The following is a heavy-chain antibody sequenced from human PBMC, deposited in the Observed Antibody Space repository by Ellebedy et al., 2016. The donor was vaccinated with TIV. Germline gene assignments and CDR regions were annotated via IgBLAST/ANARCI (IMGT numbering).Heavy chain of an antibody. V-gene: IGHV4-38-2*02. Sequence: MPSETLSLTCTVSDYSISSGYFWGWIRQPPGKGREWIGSIHHSGTNYYNPSLKSRLTITVDTTKNQFSLTLIPVTAIDTAVYYCARELAYYANNGYYYLSGFDVWGRGTMVTVSS. CDR2: IHHSGTN. CDR3: ARELAYYANNGYYYLSGFDV. J-gene: IGHJ3*01. CDR1: DYSISSGYF. D-gene: IGHD3-22*01.